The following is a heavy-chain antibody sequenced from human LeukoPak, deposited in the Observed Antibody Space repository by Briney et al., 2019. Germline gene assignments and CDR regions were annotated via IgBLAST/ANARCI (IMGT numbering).Heavy chain of an antibody. V-gene: IGHV1-8*01. CDR3: AILRSVLYYYYGMDV. CDR2: MNPNSGNT. J-gene: IGHJ6*02. Sequence: GASVKVSCKASGYTFTSYDINWVRQATGQGLEWMGWMNPNSGNTGYAQKFQGRVTITRDTSASTAYMELSSLRSEDTAVYYCAILRSVLYYYYGMDVWGQGTTVTVSS. D-gene: IGHD3-10*01. CDR1: GYTFTSYD.